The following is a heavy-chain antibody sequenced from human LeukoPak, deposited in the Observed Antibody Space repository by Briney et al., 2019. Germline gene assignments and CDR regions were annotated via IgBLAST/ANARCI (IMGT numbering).Heavy chain of an antibody. J-gene: IGHJ4*02. CDR2: IYYSGST. Sequence: PSETLSLTCTVSGGSISSYYWSWIRQPPGKGLEWIGYIYYSGSTNYNPSLKSRVTISVDTSKNQFSLKLSSVTAADTAVYYCARMRGYSYGTGLGPDYWGQGTLVTVSS. V-gene: IGHV4-59*08. CDR3: ARMRGYSYGTGLGPDY. D-gene: IGHD5-18*01. CDR1: GGSISSYY.